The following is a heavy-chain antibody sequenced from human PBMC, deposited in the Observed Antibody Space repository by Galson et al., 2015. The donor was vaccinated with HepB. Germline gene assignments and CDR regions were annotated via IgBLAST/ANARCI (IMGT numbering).Heavy chain of an antibody. CDR2: MNPNSGNT. Sequence: SVKVSCKASGYTFTSYDINWVRQATGQGLEWMGWMNPNSGNTGYAQKFQGRVTMTRNTSISTAYMELSSLRSEDTAVYYCARGSNYDFWSGYSAYYYYYMDVWGKGTTVTVSS. CDR1: GYTFTSYD. V-gene: IGHV1-8*01. J-gene: IGHJ6*03. D-gene: IGHD3-3*01. CDR3: ARGSNYDFWSGYSAYYYYYMDV.